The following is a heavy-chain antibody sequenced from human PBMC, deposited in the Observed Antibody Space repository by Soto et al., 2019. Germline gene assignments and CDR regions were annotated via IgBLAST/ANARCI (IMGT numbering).Heavy chain of an antibody. V-gene: IGHV4-34*01. Sequence: QVQLQQWGPGLLKPAETLSLTCAVYGGSFSGYYWTWIRQPPGKGLEWIGEINQSGFTNYNPSLESRVTMSVDTSKNQFSLRLSSVTAADTAVYYCARFPFDRSSWTNPRYFDYWGQGTLVTVSS. CDR2: INQSGFT. CDR1: GGSFSGYY. J-gene: IGHJ4*02. D-gene: IGHD6-13*01. CDR3: ARFPFDRSSWTNPRYFDY.